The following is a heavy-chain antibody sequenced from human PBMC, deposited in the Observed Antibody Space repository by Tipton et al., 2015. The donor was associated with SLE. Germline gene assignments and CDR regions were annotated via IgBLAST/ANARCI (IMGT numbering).Heavy chain of an antibody. V-gene: IGHV1-2*02. CDR2: INPNDDGT. CDR3: ARGDYDSSGYFGY. D-gene: IGHD3-22*01. Sequence: QSEPEVKEPGASVKVSCKASGYTFTDYYMHWVRQAPGQGLEWMGWINPNDDGTNYAQEFQGRVTMTRDTSISTAYMELSRLRSDDTAVYYCARGDYDSSGYFGYWGQGTLVTVSS. J-gene: IGHJ4*02. CDR1: GYTFTDYY.